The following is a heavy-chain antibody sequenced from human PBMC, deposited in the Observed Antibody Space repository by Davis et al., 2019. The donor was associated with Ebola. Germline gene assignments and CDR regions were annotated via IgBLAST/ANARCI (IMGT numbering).Heavy chain of an antibody. CDR2: IYYSGST. CDR1: DYSISSGYY. J-gene: IGHJ6*02. CDR3: ARYPGMAAAGTGYYYGMDV. Sequence: SETLSLTCTVSDYSISSGYYWGWIRQPPGKGLEWIGYIYYSGSTNYNPSLKSRVTISVDTSKNQFSLKLSSVTAADTAVYYCARYPGMAAAGTGYYYGMDVWGQGTTVTVSS. D-gene: IGHD6-13*01. V-gene: IGHV4-38-2*02.